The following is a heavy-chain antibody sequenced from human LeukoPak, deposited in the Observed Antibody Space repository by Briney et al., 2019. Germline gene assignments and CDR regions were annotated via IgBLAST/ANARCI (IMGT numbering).Heavy chain of an antibody. CDR2: INPNSGDT. V-gene: IGHV1-2*06. J-gene: IGHJ3*02. CDR1: GYTFTSYY. D-gene: IGHD3-10*01. CDR3: ARDIGFRNAFNI. Sequence: ASVKVSCKASGYTFTSYYMHWVRRAPGQGLEWMGRINPNSGDTKFAQKFQGRVTLTRDTSISTAYMELTSLTSADTAVHYCARDIGFRNAFNIWGQGTLVTVSP.